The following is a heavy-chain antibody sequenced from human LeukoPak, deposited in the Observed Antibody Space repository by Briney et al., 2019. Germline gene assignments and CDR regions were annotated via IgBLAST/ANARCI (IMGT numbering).Heavy chain of an antibody. CDR1: GFTFSAFG. D-gene: IGHD3-22*01. Sequence: GGSLRLSCAASGFTFSAFGMHWVRQAPGKGLEWVALVSYDGSHQYYADSVKGRFTISRDNSKSTLSLQMNSLRVEDTAVYYCANFNGLDTSGYYHYWGQGTLVTASS. CDR2: VSYDGSHQ. V-gene: IGHV3-33*06. J-gene: IGHJ4*02. CDR3: ANFNGLDTSGYYHY.